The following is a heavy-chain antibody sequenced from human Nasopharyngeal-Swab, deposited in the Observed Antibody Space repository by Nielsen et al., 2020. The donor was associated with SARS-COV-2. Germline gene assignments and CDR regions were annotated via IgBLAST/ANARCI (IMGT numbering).Heavy chain of an antibody. CDR2: IYYSGST. CDR3: ARGVISSFDAFDI. J-gene: IGHJ3*02. Sequence: SETLSLTCTVSGGSISSSSYYWGWIRQPPGKGLEWIGSIYYSGSTYYNPSLKSRVTISVDTSKNQFSLKLSSVTAADTAVYYCARGVISSFDAFDIWDQGTMVTVSS. D-gene: IGHD3-16*02. CDR1: GGSISSSSYY. V-gene: IGHV4-39*01.